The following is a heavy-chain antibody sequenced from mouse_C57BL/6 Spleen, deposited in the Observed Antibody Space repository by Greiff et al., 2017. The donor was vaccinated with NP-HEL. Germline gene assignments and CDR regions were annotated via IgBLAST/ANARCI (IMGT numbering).Heavy chain of an antibody. Sequence: EVQLQQSGPELVKPGDSVKISCKASGYSFTGYFMNWVMQSHGKSLEWIGRINPYNGDTFYNQKFKGKATLTVDKSSSTAHMELRSLTSEDSAVYYWERWGTTVVAEDYFDDWGQGTTLTVSS. D-gene: IGHD1-1*01. CDR1: GYSFTGYF. J-gene: IGHJ2*01. CDR2: INPYNGDT. V-gene: IGHV1-20*01. CDR3: ERWGTTVVAEDYFDD.